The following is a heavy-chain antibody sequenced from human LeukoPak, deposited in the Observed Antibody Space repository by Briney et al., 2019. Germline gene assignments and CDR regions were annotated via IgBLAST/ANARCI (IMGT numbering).Heavy chain of an antibody. CDR1: GDSFNSYY. Sequence: PSETLSLTCTVSGDSFNSYYWSWIRQPPGKGLEWIGYIYYSGYTNYNASLKSRVTMSVDKSKNQVSLNLSSVTAADTAVYYCAREFAGAYYYDSSGYPDDAFDIWGQGTMVTVSS. V-gene: IGHV4-59*12. CDR2: IYYSGYT. J-gene: IGHJ3*02. CDR3: AREFAGAYYYDSSGYPDDAFDI. D-gene: IGHD3-22*01.